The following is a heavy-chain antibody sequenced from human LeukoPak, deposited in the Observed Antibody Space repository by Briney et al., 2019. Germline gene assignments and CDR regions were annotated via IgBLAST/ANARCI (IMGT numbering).Heavy chain of an antibody. CDR3: AKGSPYSGSYYGFDY. V-gene: IGHV3-23*01. D-gene: IGHD1-26*01. CDR1: GFTFSSYA. J-gene: IGHJ4*02. Sequence: GGSLRLSCAAPGFTFSSYAMSWVRQAPGKGLEWVSAISGSGGSTYYADSVKGRFTISRDNSKNTLYLQMNSLRAEDTAVYYCAKGSPYSGSYYGFDYWGQGTLVTVSS. CDR2: ISGSGGST.